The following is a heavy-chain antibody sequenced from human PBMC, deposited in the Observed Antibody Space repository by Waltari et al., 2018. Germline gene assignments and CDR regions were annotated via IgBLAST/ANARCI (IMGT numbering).Heavy chain of an antibody. V-gene: IGHV3-7*01. Sequence: EVQLVESGGGLVQPGGSLRLPCVASGFTFGSHWMGWVRQAPEKGLEGVADIKQDGTQQYYVDSVKGRFTVSRDNHKNSLFLQMNSLRAEDTAVYYCARALPGEITVYDYWAQGALVTVSS. CDR1: GFTFGSHW. CDR3: ARALPGEITVYDY. CDR2: IKQDGTQQ. J-gene: IGHJ4*02. D-gene: IGHD3-10*01.